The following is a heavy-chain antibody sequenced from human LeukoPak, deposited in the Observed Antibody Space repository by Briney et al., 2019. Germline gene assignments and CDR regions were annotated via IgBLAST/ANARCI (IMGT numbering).Heavy chain of an antibody. V-gene: IGHV3-48*03. CDR3: ASSKRYQDY. J-gene: IGHJ4*02. CDR1: GFTFSSHE. CDR2: ISSGGGTI. D-gene: IGHD4-11*01. Sequence: QPGGSLRLSCAASGFTFSSHEMNWVRQAPGKGLEWVSYISSGGGTIYYADSVKGRFTISRDNAKNSLHLQMNSLRAEDTAVYYCASSKRYQDYWGQGTLVTVSS.